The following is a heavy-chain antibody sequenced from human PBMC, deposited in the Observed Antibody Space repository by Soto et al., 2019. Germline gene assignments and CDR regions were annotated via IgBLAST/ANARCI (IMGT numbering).Heavy chain of an antibody. V-gene: IGHV3-48*02. D-gene: IGHD3-16*01. CDR2: ISSASTDI. CDR3: VRAHHEGHYYEATYAFDL. Sequence: PGGSLRLSCETSGFVFSSYNMNWVRQAPGKGLEWVSSISSASTDIFYADSLKGRFIISRDNVKNSLSLQLTSLRDEDTAVYFCVRAHHEGHYYEATYAFDLWGRGTMVTVSS. J-gene: IGHJ3*01. CDR1: GFVFSSYN.